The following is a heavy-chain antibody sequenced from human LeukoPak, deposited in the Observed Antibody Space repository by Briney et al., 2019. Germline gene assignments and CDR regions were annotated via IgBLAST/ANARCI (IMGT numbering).Heavy chain of an antibody. CDR2: IYYTGSA. J-gene: IGHJ4*02. CDR3: ARFPTAMASSDY. V-gene: IGHV4-39*01. Sequence: SETLSLTCTVSGGSINSGSYYWGWVRQPPGKGLEWIGSIYYTGSAYYNPSLKSRVTISVDTSKNQFSLRLSSVTAADTTVYYCARFPTAMASSDYWGQGTLVTVSS. D-gene: IGHD5-18*01. CDR1: GGSINSGSYY.